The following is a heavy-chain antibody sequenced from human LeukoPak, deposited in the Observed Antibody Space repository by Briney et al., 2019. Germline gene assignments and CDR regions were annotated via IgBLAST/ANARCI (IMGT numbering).Heavy chain of an antibody. CDR3: ARDYYDSSGLDY. V-gene: IGHV3-21*01. CDR2: FSRSSSYI. D-gene: IGHD3-22*01. Sequence: GGSLRLSCAASGFTFSSYSMNWLRQAPGKGLEWVSYFSRSSSYIYYADSVKGRFTISRDNAKNSLYLQMNSLRAEDTAVYYCARDYYDSSGLDYWGQGTLVTAAS. J-gene: IGHJ4*02. CDR1: GFTFSSYS.